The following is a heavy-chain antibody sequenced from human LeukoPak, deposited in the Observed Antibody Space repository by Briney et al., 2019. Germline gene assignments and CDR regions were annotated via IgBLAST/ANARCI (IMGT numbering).Heavy chain of an antibody. J-gene: IGHJ4*02. CDR2: IRSKAYGGTT. Sequence: LSLTCAVYGGSFSGYYWSWIRQAPGKGLEWVGFIRSKAYGGTTEYAASVKGRFTISRDDSKSIAYLQMNSLKTEDTAVYYCTRDWGFDYWGQGTLVTVSS. V-gene: IGHV3-49*03. CDR3: TRDWGFDY. CDR1: GGSFSGYY. D-gene: IGHD3-16*01.